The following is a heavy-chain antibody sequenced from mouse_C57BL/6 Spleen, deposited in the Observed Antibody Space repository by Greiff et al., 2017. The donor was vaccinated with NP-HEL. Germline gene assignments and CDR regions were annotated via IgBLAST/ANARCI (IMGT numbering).Heavy chain of an antibody. CDR3: ARDDYDEDFAY. Sequence: QVQLQQPGAELVKPGASVKLSCKASGYTFTSYWMHWVKQRPGQGLEWIGMIHPNSGSTNYNEKFKSKATLTVDKSSSTAHMQLSSLTSEDSAVYYCARDDYDEDFAYWGQGTLVTVSA. CDR1: GYTFTSYW. J-gene: IGHJ3*01. D-gene: IGHD2-4*01. CDR2: IHPNSGST. V-gene: IGHV1-64*01.